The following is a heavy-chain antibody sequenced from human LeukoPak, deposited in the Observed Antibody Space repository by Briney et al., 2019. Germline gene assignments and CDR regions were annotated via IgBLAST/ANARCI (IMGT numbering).Heavy chain of an antibody. V-gene: IGHV3-23*01. D-gene: IGHD3-10*01. CDR3: AKGGSGSYHYYFGMDV. Sequence: GGCHRLSCAASGFIFSSYGMSWVRQAPGKGLEWVSIISGSGGSTFYADSVKGRFTISRDSSKNTLYLQVNRLRAEDTAVYYCAKGGSGSYHYYFGMDVWGQETAV. CDR2: ISGSGGST. J-gene: IGHJ6*02. CDR1: GFIFSSYG.